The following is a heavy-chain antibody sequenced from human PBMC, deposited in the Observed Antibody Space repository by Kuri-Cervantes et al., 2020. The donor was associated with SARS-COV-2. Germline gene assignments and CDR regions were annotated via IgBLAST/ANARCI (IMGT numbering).Heavy chain of an antibody. J-gene: IGHJ6*02. CDR1: GYTLTELS. Sequence: ASVKVSCKVSGYTLTELSMHWVRQAPGKGLEWMGGFDPEDGETIYAQKLLGRVTMTTDTSTSTAYMELRSLRSDDTAVYYCARSGSRGDYYYGMDVWGQGTTVTVSS. D-gene: IGHD1-26*01. CDR3: ARSGSRGDYYYGMDV. CDR2: FDPEDGET. V-gene: IGHV1-24*01.